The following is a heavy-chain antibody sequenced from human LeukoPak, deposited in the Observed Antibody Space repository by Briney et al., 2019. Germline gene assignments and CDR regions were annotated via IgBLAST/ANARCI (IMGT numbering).Heavy chain of an antibody. CDR3: AKVSGPYCTNGVCYGPYYFDY. Sequence: PGGSLRLSCAASGFTFSSYAMSWVRQAPGKGLEWVSAISGSGGGTYYADSVKGRFTISRDNSKNTLYLQMNSLRAEDTAVYYCAKVSGPYCTNGVCYGPYYFDYWGQGTLVTVSS. V-gene: IGHV3-23*01. D-gene: IGHD2-8*01. J-gene: IGHJ4*02. CDR1: GFTFSSYA. CDR2: ISGSGGGT.